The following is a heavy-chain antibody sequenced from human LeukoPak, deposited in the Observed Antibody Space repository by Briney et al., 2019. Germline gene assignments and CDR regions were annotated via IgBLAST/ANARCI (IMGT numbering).Heavy chain of an antibody. J-gene: IGHJ5*02. D-gene: IGHD3-3*01. CDR1: GYTFTNYG. V-gene: IGHV1-18*01. Sequence: ASVEVSCKASGYTFTNYGISWVRQAPGQGLEWMGWISIYNGNTDYAQKLRGRVTMTTDTSTSTAYMELRSLRSDDTAVYYCARITYDFWSGYYMPDDPWGQGTLVTVSS. CDR2: ISIYNGNT. CDR3: ARITYDFWSGYYMPDDP.